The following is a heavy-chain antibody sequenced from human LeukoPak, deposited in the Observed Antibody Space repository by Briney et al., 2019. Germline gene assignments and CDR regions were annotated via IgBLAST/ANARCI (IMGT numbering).Heavy chain of an antibody. D-gene: IGHD1-26*01. Sequence: SETLSLTCAVYSGSFSDYYWSWIRQPPGKGLEWIGEINHSGSTYYNPSLKSRVTISVDTSKNQFSLKLSSVTAADTAVYYCARMYSGSYYVFDYWGQGTLVTVSS. CDR2: INHSGST. J-gene: IGHJ4*02. CDR3: ARMYSGSYYVFDY. CDR1: SGSFSDYY. V-gene: IGHV4-34*01.